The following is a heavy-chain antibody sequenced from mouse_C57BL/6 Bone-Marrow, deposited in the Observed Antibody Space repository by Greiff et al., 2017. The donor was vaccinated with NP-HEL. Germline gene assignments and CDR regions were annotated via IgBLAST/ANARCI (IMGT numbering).Heavy chain of an antibody. V-gene: IGHV5-9-1*02. CDR2: ISSGGDYI. J-gene: IGHJ4*01. CDR1: GFTFSSYA. Sequence: EVHLVESGEGLVKPGGSLKLSCAASGFTFSSYAMSWVRQTPEKRLEWVAYISSGGDYIYYADTVKGRFTISRDNARNTLYLQMSSLKSEDTAMYYCTATTVVASYYAMDYWGQGTSVTVSS. D-gene: IGHD1-1*01. CDR3: TATTVVASYYAMDY.